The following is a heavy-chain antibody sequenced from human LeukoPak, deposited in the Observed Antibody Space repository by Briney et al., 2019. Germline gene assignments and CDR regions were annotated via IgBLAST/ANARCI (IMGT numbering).Heavy chain of an antibody. J-gene: IGHJ4*01. Sequence: ASVKVSCKASGYTLTDYYLHWVRQAPGQGLKWMGWINPNSGATHYAQSFQARVTMTRDTSIASSYMELTGLESNDTAVYYCARGRRILGGPENAGDFFDFWGQGSLVSVSS. CDR2: INPNSGAT. CDR1: GYTLTDYY. V-gene: IGHV1-2*02. CDR3: ARGRRILGGPENAGDFFDF. D-gene: IGHD3-16*01.